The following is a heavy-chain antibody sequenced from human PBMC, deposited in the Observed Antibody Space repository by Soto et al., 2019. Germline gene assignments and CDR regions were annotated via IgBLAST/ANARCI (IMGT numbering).Heavy chain of an antibody. V-gene: IGHV4-31*03. CDR2: IYYTGGT. Sequence: PSETLSLTCTVYGGSTSSGAYYWSWIRQHPGKGLEWIGNIYYTGGTNYNPSLKSRVIISVDTSKNHFSLNLTAVTAADTAVYYCARGTMLRGPGYYYALDVWAQGTTVTVS. J-gene: IGHJ6*02. CDR1: GGSTSSGAYY. D-gene: IGHD3-10*01. CDR3: ARGTMLRGPGYYYALDV.